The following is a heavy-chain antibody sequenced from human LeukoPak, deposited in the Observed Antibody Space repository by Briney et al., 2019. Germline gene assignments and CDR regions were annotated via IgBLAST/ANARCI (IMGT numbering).Heavy chain of an antibody. CDR2: IYYSGST. J-gene: IGHJ3*02. CDR1: GGSISSYY. CDR3: ARGAPYYYDRSKAFDI. Sequence: PSETLSLTCTVSGGSISSYYWIWIRQPPGKGLEWIGYIYYSGSTNYNPSLKSRVTISVDTSKNQFSLKLSSVTAADTAVYYCARGAPYYYDRSKAFDIWGQGTMVTVSS. V-gene: IGHV4-59*01. D-gene: IGHD3-22*01.